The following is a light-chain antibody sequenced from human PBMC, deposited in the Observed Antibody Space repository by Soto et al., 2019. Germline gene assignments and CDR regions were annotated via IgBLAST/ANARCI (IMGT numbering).Light chain of an antibody. Sequence: DIQMTQSPSSLSASVGGRVTITCQASQDISNYLNWYQQKPGKAPKLLIYDASNLETGVPSRFSGSGSGTDFTFTISSLQPEDIATYYCQQYDSYFGGGTKVDIK. CDR2: DAS. CDR1: QDISNY. CDR3: QQYDSY. J-gene: IGKJ4*01. V-gene: IGKV1-33*01.